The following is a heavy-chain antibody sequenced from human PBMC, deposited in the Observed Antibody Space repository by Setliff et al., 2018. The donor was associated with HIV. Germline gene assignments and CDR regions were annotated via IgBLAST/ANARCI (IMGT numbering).Heavy chain of an antibody. CDR3: ARGLRQDRSNSDVFDI. D-gene: IGHD4-4*01. J-gene: IGHJ3*02. Sequence: ASVKVSCKASGYTFSAYFIHWVRQGTGQGLEWMGWMNPNSGNTGYAQKFQGRVTMTRNTSISTVYMELTSLRYEDMAVYYCARGLRQDRSNSDVFDIWGQGTVVTVSS. CDR1: GYTFSAYF. V-gene: IGHV1-8*02. CDR2: MNPNSGNT.